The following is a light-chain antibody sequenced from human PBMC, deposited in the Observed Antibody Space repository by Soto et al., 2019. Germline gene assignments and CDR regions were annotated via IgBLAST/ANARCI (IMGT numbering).Light chain of an antibody. CDR1: SSNIGANYD. J-gene: IGLJ1*01. Sequence: QLVLTQPPSVSGAPGQRVTISCTGSSSNIGANYDVHWYQQRPGTAPKLLIFGNSNRPSGVPDRFSGSKSGTSASLAITGLHAEDEGDYYCQSYDSTLSARYVFGTGTKLTVL. CDR3: QSYDSTLSARYV. V-gene: IGLV1-40*01. CDR2: GNS.